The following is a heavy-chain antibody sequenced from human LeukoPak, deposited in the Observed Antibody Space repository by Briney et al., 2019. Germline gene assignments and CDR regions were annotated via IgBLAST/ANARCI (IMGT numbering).Heavy chain of an antibody. V-gene: IGHV3-43*02. CDR2: IGADGGST. Sequence: GGSLRLSCVASGLNFDDSAMHWVRQAPGKGLEWVSLIGADGGSTFSADSVKGRFSISRDNGKNSLYLQMNSLRSEDTAMYYCAKESGKFDYWGQGTLVAVSS. J-gene: IGHJ4*02. CDR1: GLNFDDSA. CDR3: AKESGKFDY.